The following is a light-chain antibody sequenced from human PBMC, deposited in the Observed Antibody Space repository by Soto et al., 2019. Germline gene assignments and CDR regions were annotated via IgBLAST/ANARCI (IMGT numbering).Light chain of an antibody. CDR1: SSNIGSNF. CDR3: AAWDDSLRGVV. Sequence: QSVLTQPPSASGTPGQRVTISCFGSSSNIGSNFLFWYQQLPGTAPKLLIYRNTQRPSGVPDRFSGSKSGTSVSLAISGLRSEDEALYYCAAWDDSLRGVVFGGGTKLTVL. CDR2: RNT. V-gene: IGLV1-47*01. J-gene: IGLJ3*02.